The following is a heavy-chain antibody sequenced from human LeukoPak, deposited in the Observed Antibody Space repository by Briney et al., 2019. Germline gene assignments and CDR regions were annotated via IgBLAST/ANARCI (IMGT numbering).Heavy chain of an antibody. CDR3: ARGGLRVTIDY. J-gene: IGHJ4*02. V-gene: IGHV1-18*01. Sequence: XXEWMGWISAYNGNTTYAQKLQGRVTMTTDTSTSTAYMELRSLRSDDTAVYYCARGGLRVTIDYWGQGTLVTVSS. CDR2: ISAYNGNT. D-gene: IGHD4-17*01.